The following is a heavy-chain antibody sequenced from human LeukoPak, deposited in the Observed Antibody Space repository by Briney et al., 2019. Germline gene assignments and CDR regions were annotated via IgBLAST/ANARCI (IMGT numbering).Heavy chain of an antibody. CDR1: GYSFTIYW. D-gene: IGHD3-22*01. Sequence: GESLKISGKGSGYSFTIYWIGGVRQLPGKGLEWMGIIYPGDSDTRYSPSFQGQVTISADKSISTAYLQWSSLKASDTAMYYCARSKYYYDSSGYFSDYWGQGTLVTVSS. V-gene: IGHV5-51*01. CDR3: ARSKYYYDSSGYFSDY. CDR2: IYPGDSDT. J-gene: IGHJ4*02.